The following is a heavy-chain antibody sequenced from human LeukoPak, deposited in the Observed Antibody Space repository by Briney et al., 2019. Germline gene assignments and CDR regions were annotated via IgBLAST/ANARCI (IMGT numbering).Heavy chain of an antibody. V-gene: IGHV3-23*01. D-gene: IGHD2-21*02. Sequence: TGGSLRLSCAASGFTFSSYAMSWVRQAPGKGLEWVSAISGSGGSTYYADSVKGRFTISRDNSKNTLYLQMNSLRAEETAVYYCAKTARRSHYYFDYWGQGTLVTVSS. CDR2: ISGSGGST. CDR3: AKTARRSHYYFDY. J-gene: IGHJ4*02. CDR1: GFTFSSYA.